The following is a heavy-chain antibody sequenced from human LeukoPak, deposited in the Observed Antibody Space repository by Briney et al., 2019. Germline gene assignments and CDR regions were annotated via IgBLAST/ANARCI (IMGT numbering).Heavy chain of an antibody. V-gene: IGHV4-61*01. CDR1: GGSVSSGSYY. J-gene: IGHJ6*04. Sequence: SETLSLTCTVSGGSVSSGSYYWSWIRQPPGKGLEWIGYIYYSGSTNYNPSLKSRVTISVDTSKNQFSPKLSSVTAADTAVYYCARGGKYYDILTGYYGMDVWGKGTTVTVSS. CDR2: IYYSGST. D-gene: IGHD3-9*01. CDR3: ARGGKYYDILTGYYGMDV.